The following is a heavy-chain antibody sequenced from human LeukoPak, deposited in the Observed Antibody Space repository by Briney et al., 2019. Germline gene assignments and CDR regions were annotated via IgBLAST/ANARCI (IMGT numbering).Heavy chain of an antibody. J-gene: IGHJ6*02. D-gene: IGHD2-15*01. CDR2: IYSGDST. Sequence: GGSLRPSCAASGFTVTRNYMSWVRQAPGKGLEWVSVIYSGDSTYYADSVKGRFTISRDNTKNTLYLQMNSLRAEDTAVYYCAKESCSGGSCYPWGMDVWGQGTTVTVSS. V-gene: IGHV3-53*01. CDR3: AKESCSGGSCYPWGMDV. CDR1: GFTVTRNY.